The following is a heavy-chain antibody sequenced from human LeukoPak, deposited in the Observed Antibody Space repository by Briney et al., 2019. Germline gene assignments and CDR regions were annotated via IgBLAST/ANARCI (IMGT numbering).Heavy chain of an antibody. D-gene: IGHD1-14*01. J-gene: IGHJ5*02. CDR3: ARDGARMPEHWFDP. Sequence: ASVKVSCKASGYTFTSYHMHWVRQAPGQGLEWMGLINPSGGSTIYEQKFQGRVTMTRDTSTSTVYMELSSLRSEDTAVYYCARDGARMPEHWFDPWGQGTLVTVSS. V-gene: IGHV1-46*01. CDR1: GYTFTSYH. CDR2: INPSGGST.